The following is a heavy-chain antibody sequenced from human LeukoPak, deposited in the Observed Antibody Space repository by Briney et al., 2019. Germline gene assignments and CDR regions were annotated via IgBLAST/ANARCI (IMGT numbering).Heavy chain of an antibody. D-gene: IGHD5-12*01. J-gene: IGHJ4*02. CDR3: AIRKSGNAIDY. V-gene: IGHV3-66*01. CDR1: GFAVSSNY. Sequence: GGSLRLSCAASGFAVSSNYMSWVRQAPGRGLEWVAVIYSGGSTNYADSVKGRFTISRDNSKNTLYLLMNSLRAEDTAVYYCAIRKSGNAIDYWGQGTLVTVSS. CDR2: IYSGGST.